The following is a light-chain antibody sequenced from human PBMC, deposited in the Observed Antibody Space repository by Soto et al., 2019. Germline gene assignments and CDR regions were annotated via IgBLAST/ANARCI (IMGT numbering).Light chain of an antibody. CDR3: LLDYNNAYF. CDR1: TGAVTSGNS. J-gene: IGLJ1*01. V-gene: IGLV7-43*01. CDR2: STS. Sequence: QAVVTQEPSVTVSPGGTVTLTCASSTGAVTSGNSPNWFQQKPGQVPTPLIYSTSNTHSWTPPRFSGSLLGGNAALTLSSVQPEDEADYYCLLDYNNAYFFGPGTKPTVL.